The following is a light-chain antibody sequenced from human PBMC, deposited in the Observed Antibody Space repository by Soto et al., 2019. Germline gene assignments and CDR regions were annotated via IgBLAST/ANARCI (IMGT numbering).Light chain of an antibody. J-gene: IGLJ1*01. CDR2: DVN. V-gene: IGLV2-11*01. Sequence: QSALTQPRSVSGSPGQSVAISCTGTSGDVGAYNFVSWYQQHPGNAPKLIIYDVNSRPSGVPHRFSGSKSGNTASLTISGLQDEDEADYYCCSYAGTYSYVFGAGTKLTVL. CDR1: SGDVGAYNF. CDR3: CSYAGTYSYV.